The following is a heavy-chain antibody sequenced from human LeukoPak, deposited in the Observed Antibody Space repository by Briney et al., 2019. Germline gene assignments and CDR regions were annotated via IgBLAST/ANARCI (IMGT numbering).Heavy chain of an antibody. V-gene: IGHV3-11*01. Sequence: GGSLKLSCAASGFTFSDYDMSWMRQAPGKGLEWISYISSSGSTIYYADSVKGRFTISRDNAKNSLYLQMNSLRAEDTAVYYCVKGQEYLEWFYEYWGQGSLVTVSS. CDR2: ISSSGSTI. J-gene: IGHJ4*02. CDR1: GFTFSDYD. CDR3: VKGQEYLEWFYEY. D-gene: IGHD3-3*01.